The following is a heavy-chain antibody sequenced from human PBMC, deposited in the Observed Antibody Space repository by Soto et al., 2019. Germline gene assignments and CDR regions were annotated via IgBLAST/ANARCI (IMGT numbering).Heavy chain of an antibody. D-gene: IGHD6-13*01. J-gene: IGHJ4*02. CDR1: GGSISSGGYY. Sequence: PSETLSLTCTVSGGSISSGGYYWSWIRQHPGKGLEWIGYIYYSGSTYYNPSLKSRVTISVDTSKNQFSLKLSSVTAADTAVYYCAAAAGPPLSYFDYWGQGTLVTVSS. CDR2: IYYSGST. CDR3: AAAAGPPLSYFDY. V-gene: IGHV4-31*03.